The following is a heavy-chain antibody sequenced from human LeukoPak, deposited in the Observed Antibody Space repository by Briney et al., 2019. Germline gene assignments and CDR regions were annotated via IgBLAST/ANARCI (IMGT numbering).Heavy chain of an antibody. J-gene: IGHJ3*02. CDR1: GGTFSSYA. D-gene: IGHD2-2*02. V-gene: IGHV1-69*13. Sequence: SVKVSCKASGGTFSSYAISWVRQAPGQGLEWMGGIIPIFGTANYAQKFQGRVTITADESTSTAYMELSSLRSEDTAVYYCARERVVVVPAAIRAPTGAFDIWGQGTMVTVSS. CDR3: ARERVVVVPAAIRAPTGAFDI. CDR2: IIPIFGTA.